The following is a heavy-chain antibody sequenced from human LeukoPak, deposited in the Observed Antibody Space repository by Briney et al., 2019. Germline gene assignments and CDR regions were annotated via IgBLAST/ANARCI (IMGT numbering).Heavy chain of an antibody. CDR3: ASGGPLEWFSPLNYYYYYMDV. Sequence: PSETLSLTCTVSGRSISSYYWSWIRQPPGKGLEWIGYIHYSGSTNYNPSLKSRVTISVDTSKNQFSLKLSSVTAADTAVYYCASGGPLEWFSPLNYYYYYMDVWGKGTTVTVSS. CDR2: IHYSGST. D-gene: IGHD3-3*01. V-gene: IGHV4-59*13. CDR1: GRSISSYY. J-gene: IGHJ6*03.